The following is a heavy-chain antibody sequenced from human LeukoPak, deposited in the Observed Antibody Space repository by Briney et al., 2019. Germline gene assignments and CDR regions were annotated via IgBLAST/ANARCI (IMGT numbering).Heavy chain of an antibody. CDR1: GGSISSGSYY. V-gene: IGHV4-61*01. CDR3: ARVMAAASYYFDY. D-gene: IGHD2-15*01. J-gene: IGHJ4*02. CDR2: IYYSGST. Sequence: SETLSLTCTVSGGSISSGSYYWSWIRQPPGKGLEWIGYIYYSGSTNYNPSLKSRVTISVDTSTNQFSLKLSSVTAADTAVYYCARVMAAASYYFDYWGQGTLVTVSS.